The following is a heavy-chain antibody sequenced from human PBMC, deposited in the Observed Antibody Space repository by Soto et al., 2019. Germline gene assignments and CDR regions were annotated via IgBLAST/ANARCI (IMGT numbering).Heavy chain of an antibody. D-gene: IGHD2-15*01. Sequence: KGLEWIVYIYYSGSTNYTPSLKSRVTIAVDTSKNQFSLKLSSVTAADTAVYYCASFFLVKHRTGYAVFARSFQ. CDR3: ASFFLVKHRTGYAVFARSFQ. V-gene: IGHV4-59*01. CDR2: IYYSGST. J-gene: IGHJ1*01.